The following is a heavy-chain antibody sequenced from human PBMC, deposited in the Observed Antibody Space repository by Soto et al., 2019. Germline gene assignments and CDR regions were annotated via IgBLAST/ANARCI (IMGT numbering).Heavy chain of an antibody. Sequence: SETLSLTCAVYGGTSSGYYWSWIRQPPGKGLEWIGEINHSGSTNYNPSLKSRVTISVDTSKNQFSLKLSSVTAADTAVYYCARVVRAVTKRWFDPWGQGTLVTSPQ. CDR2: INHSGST. V-gene: IGHV4-34*01. CDR3: ARVVRAVTKRWFDP. CDR1: GGTSSGYY. D-gene: IGHD4-17*01. J-gene: IGHJ5*02.